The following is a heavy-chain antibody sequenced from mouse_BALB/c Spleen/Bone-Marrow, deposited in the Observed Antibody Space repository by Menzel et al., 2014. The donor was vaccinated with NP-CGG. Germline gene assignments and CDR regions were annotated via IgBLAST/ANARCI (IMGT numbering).Heavy chain of an antibody. J-gene: IGHJ2*01. Sequence: EVKVEESGPGLVKPSQSLSLPCSVTGYSITSGYYWNWIRQFPGNKLEWMGYISYDGSNNYNPSLKNRISITRDTSKNQFFLKLNAVTTEDTATYYCGNYGKHFDYWGQGTTLTVSS. V-gene: IGHV3-6*02. CDR3: GNYGKHFDY. CDR2: ISYDGSN. CDR1: GYSITSGYY. D-gene: IGHD2-1*01.